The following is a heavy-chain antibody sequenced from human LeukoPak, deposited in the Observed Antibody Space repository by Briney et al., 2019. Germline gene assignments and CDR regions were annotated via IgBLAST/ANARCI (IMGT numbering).Heavy chain of an antibody. CDR3: ARKLLWFGEYYFDY. V-gene: IGHV1-2*02. CDR2: INPNSGGT. CDR1: GYTFTGYY. D-gene: IGHD3-10*01. J-gene: IGHJ4*01. Sequence: GASVKVSCKASGYTFTGYYMHWVRQAPGQGLEWMGWINPNSGGTNYAQKFQGRVTITRDTSASTAYMELSSLRSEDTAVYYCARKLLWFGEYYFDYWGHGTLVTVSS.